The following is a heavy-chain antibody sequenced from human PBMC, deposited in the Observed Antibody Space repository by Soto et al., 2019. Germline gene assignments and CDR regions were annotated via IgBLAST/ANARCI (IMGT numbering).Heavy chain of an antibody. CDR3: ARVDFWSGYYPRYYMDV. Sequence: GASVKVSCKASGYTFTSYDINWVRQATGQGLEWMGWMNPNSGNTGYAQKFQGRVTMTRNTSISTAYMELSSLRSEDTAVYYCARVDFWSGYYPRYYMDVWGNGTTVTVSS. CDR1: GYTFTSYD. CDR2: MNPNSGNT. J-gene: IGHJ6*03. V-gene: IGHV1-8*01. D-gene: IGHD3-3*01.